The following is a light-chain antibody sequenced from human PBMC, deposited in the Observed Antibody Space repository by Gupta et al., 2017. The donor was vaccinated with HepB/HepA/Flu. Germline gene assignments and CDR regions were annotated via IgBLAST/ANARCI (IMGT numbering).Light chain of an antibody. CDR1: QSLLHSNGYNY. J-gene: IGKJ3*01. V-gene: IGKV2-28*01. CDR3: KQSLQTPFT. Sequence: DLVMTQSPLSLPVTPGEPASISCRSSQSLLHSNGYNYLDWYLQKPGQSPQLLIYLGSNRASGVPDRFSGSGSGTDFTLKISRVEAEDVGVYYCKQSLQTPFTFGPGTKVEIK. CDR2: LGS.